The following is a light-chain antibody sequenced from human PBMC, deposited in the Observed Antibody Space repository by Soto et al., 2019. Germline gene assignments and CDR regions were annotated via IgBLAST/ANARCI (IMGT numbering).Light chain of an antibody. CDR1: SNDVGAYDS. J-gene: IGLJ1*01. Sequence: QSVLAQPASVSGSPGQSITISCTGTSNDVGAYDSVSWYQQHPHKAPQVIIYRGTQRPSGASNRFSASTSGNAASLTISGLQADDEADYFCCSSAPESTYVCGIGTKVTVL. V-gene: IGLV2-23*01. CDR3: CSSAPESTYV. CDR2: RGT.